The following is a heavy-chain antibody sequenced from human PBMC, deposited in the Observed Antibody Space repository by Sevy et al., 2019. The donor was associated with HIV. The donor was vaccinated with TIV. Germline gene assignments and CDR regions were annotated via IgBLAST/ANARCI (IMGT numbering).Heavy chain of an antibody. D-gene: IGHD3-22*01. CDR1: GYTFTSYG. V-gene: IGHV1-18*04. CDR2: ISAYNGNT. Sequence: ASVKVSCKASGYTFTSYGISWVRQAPGQGLEWMGWISAYNGNTNYAQKLQGRVTMTTDTSTSTAYMELRSLRSDDTAVYYCARDESGSYYYDSSGYYRALTFDIWGQGTMVTV. J-gene: IGHJ3*02. CDR3: ARDESGSYYYDSSGYYRALTFDI.